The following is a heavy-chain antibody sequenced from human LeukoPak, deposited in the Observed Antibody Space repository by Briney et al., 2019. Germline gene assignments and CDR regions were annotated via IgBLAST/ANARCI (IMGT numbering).Heavy chain of an antibody. CDR2: ISYDGSNK. D-gene: IGHD3-10*01. J-gene: IGHJ4*02. CDR1: GFTFSSYG. CDR3: AKEFDGSGSYYTTCFDY. V-gene: IGHV3-30*18. Sequence: GRSLRLSCAASGFTFSSYGMHWVRQAPGKGLEWVAVISYDGSNKYYADSVKGRFTISRDNSKNTLYLQTNSLRAEDTAVYYCAKEFDGSGSYYTTCFDYWGQGTLVTVSS.